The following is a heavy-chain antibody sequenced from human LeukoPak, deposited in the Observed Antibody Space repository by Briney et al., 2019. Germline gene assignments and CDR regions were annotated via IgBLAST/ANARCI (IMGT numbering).Heavy chain of an antibody. Sequence: SETLSLTCAVYGGSFSGYYWSWIRQPPGKGLEWIGEINHSGSTNYNPSLKSRVTISVDTSKNQFSLKLSSVTAADTAVYYCARGRGLYYDFWSGYRFDYWGQGTLVTVSS. J-gene: IGHJ4*02. V-gene: IGHV4-34*01. CDR1: GGSFSGYY. CDR3: ARGRGLYYDFWSGYRFDY. CDR2: INHSGST. D-gene: IGHD3-3*01.